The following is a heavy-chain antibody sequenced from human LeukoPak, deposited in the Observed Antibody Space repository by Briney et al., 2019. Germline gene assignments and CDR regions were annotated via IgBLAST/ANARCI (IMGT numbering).Heavy chain of an antibody. D-gene: IGHD5-18*01. Sequence: GGSLRLSCAASGFAFSSYAMSWVRQAPGKGLEWVSAISGSGGYTYYADSVKGRFTISRDNSKNTLYLQMNSLRAEDTAVYYCAKDTASSWWYFDLWGRGTLVTVSS. CDR3: AKDTASSWWYFDL. CDR2: ISGSGGYT. CDR1: GFAFSSYA. V-gene: IGHV3-23*01. J-gene: IGHJ2*01.